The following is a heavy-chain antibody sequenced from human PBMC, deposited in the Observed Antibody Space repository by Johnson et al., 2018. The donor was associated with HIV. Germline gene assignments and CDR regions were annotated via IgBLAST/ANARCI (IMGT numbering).Heavy chain of an antibody. V-gene: IGHV3-11*04. CDR1: GFTFSDYY. Sequence: QVQLVESGGGLVKPGGSLRLSCAASGFTFSDYYMSWIRQTPGKGLEWVSYISRSGNSVYYADSVKGRFTISRDNSKNTLFLQMNSLRAEDTAVYYCASLRDAFDIWGQGTMVTVSS. CDR2: ISRSGNSV. CDR3: ASLRDAFDI. J-gene: IGHJ3*02.